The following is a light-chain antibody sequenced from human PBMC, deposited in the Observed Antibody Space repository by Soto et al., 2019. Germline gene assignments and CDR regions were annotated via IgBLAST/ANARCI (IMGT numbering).Light chain of an antibody. CDR2: DAS. CDR1: QSAGTY. CDR3: QQRSHWPGT. Sequence: ETVLTQSPATLSLSPGERATLSCTASQSAGTYLAWYQQKPGQPPRLLIYDASNRAPGIPARFSGSGSGTDFTLTISRLEPEDFAVYYCQQRSHWPGTFGQGTRVEIK. V-gene: IGKV3-11*01. J-gene: IGKJ1*01.